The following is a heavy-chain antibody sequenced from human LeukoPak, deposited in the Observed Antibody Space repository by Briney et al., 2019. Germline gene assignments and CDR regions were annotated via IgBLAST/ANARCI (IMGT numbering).Heavy chain of an antibody. CDR2: MNPNSGNT. CDR3: ARVAYGDFWSGNYYYYGMDV. D-gene: IGHD3-3*01. J-gene: IGHJ6*02. Sequence: ASVKVSCKASGYTFTSYDINWVRQATGQGLEWMGWMNPNSGNTGYAQKFQGRVTMTRNTSISTAYMELSSLRSEDTAVYYCARVAYGDFWSGNYYYYGMDVWGQGTTVTVSS. CDR1: GYTFTSYD. V-gene: IGHV1-8*01.